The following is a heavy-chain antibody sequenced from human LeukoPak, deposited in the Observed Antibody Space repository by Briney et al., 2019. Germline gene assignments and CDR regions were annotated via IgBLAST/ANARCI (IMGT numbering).Heavy chain of an antibody. V-gene: IGHV3-48*03. D-gene: IGHD6-13*01. CDR2: ISSSGSTI. J-gene: IGHJ6*03. CDR1: GFTFSSYE. Sequence: GGSLRLSCAASGFTFSSYEMNWVRQAPGKGLEWVSYISSSGSTIYYADSVKGRFTISRDNAKNSLYLQMNSLRAEDTAVYYCARGGGAAAGLHKPGSYYYYYYMDVWGKGTTVTISS. CDR3: ARGGGAAAGLHKPGSYYYYYYMDV.